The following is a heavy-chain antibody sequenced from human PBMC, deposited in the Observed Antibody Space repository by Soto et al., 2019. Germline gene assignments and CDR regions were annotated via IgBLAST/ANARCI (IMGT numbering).Heavy chain of an antibody. CDR1: GYTFTSYD. D-gene: IGHD6-6*01. J-gene: IGHJ5*02. Sequence: QVQLVQSGAEVKKPGASVKVSCKASGYTFTSYDINWVRQATGQGLEWMGWMNPNSGNTAYAQNFQGRVTMTRNTSIRTAHMALSRLRSEDASGYYCARGSGTSIPCGQGPLFTVSS. CDR2: MNPNSGNT. CDR3: ARGSGTSIP. V-gene: IGHV1-8*01.